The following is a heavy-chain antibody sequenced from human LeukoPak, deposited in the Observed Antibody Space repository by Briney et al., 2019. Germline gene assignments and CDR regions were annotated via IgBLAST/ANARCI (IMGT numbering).Heavy chain of an antibody. V-gene: IGHV4-59*11. CDR2: IYYSGST. D-gene: IGHD3-22*01. CDR3: ARDRNYYDSSGYRLAAFDI. J-gene: IGHJ3*02. CDR1: GGSISSHY. Sequence: SETLSLTCTVSGGSISSHYWSWIRQPPGKGLEWIGYIYYSGSTNYNPSLKSRVTISVSTSKNQFSLKLSSVTAADTAVYYCARDRNYYDSSGYRLAAFDIWGQGTMVTVSS.